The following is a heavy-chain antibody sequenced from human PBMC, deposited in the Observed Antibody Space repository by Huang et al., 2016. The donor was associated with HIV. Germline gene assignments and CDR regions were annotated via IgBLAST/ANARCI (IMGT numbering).Heavy chain of an antibody. V-gene: IGHV3-30*04. CDR3: ARVTTPTGGPVRGIIYPSANDF. CDR1: GFSFRNYG. J-gene: IGHJ4*02. D-gene: IGHD3-10*01. Sequence: QVQLVESGGGVAQPGRSLRLSCTASGFSFRNYGVVWVRQAPGKGLEWVAVIAYDGKPKHNADSVKGRFTISRDNAKDTMYLQMNSLRPEDRAVYYCARVTTPTGGPVRGIIYPSANDFWGQGTLVTVSS. CDR2: IAYDGKPK.